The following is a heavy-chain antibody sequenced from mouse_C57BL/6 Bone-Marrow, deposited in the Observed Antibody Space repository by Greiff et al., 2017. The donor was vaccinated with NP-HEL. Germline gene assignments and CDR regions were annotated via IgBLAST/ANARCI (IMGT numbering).Heavy chain of an antibody. Sequence: QVQLQQPGAELVKPGASVKVSCKASGYTFTSYWMHWVKQRPGQGLEWIGRIHPSDSDTNYNQKFKGKATLTADKSSSTAYMQLSSLTSEDSSVYYCAMELDGSRDYAMDYWGQGTSVTVSS. CDR3: AMELDGSRDYAMDY. CDR2: IHPSDSDT. J-gene: IGHJ4*01. CDR1: GYTFTSYW. D-gene: IGHD1-1*01. V-gene: IGHV1-74*01.